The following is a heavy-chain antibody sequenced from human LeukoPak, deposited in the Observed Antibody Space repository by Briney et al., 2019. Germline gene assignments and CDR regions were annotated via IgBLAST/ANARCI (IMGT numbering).Heavy chain of an antibody. CDR2: INPNSGGT. CDR1: GYSFIAYN. CDR3: ARGVGCSWFDP. V-gene: IGHV1-2*02. Sequence: GASVKVSCKASGYSFIAYNIHWVRQAPGQGLEWMAWINPNSGGTNTAQKFQGRVTMTRDSSISTAYMELSSLTSDDTAMYYCARGVGCSWFDPWGQGTLVTVSS. J-gene: IGHJ5*02. D-gene: IGHD5-12*01.